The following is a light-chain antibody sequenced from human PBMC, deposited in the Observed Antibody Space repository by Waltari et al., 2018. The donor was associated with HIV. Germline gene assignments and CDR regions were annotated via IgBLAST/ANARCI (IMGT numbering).Light chain of an antibody. Sequence: QSVLTQTPSMSGTPGQRVTISCSGRTSNVGSNYVYWYQQFPGTPPRLVIHTNNQRPSGGPDRFSASKAGTSAFLAINSLRSEDEAIYFCAAWDDGLDTPVFGGGTSLTVL. J-gene: IGLJ2*01. CDR1: TSNVGSNY. V-gene: IGLV1-47*01. CDR2: TNN. CDR3: AAWDDGLDTPV.